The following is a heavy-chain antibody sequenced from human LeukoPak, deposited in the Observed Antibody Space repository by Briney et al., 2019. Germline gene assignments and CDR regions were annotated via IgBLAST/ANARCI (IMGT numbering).Heavy chain of an antibody. Sequence: GGSLRPSCPAPGFTFITYAMTWFGQPPAKGRRGVAFIRNDGSIKYYADSVKGRFTISRDNSKNTLYLQMNSLRAEDTAVYYCAKDQPTPYFDYWGQGTLVTVSS. J-gene: IGHJ4*02. CDR3: AKDQPTPYFDY. CDR2: IRNDGSIK. V-gene: IGHV3-30*02. CDR1: GFTFITYA.